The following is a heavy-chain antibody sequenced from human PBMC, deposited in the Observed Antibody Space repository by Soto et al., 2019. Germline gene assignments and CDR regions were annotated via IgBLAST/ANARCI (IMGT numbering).Heavy chain of an antibody. J-gene: IGHJ3*02. CDR1: GFTFSSYA. Sequence: EVQLLESGGGLVQPGGSLRLSCAASGFTFSSYAMSWVRQAPGKGLEWVSAISGSGGSTYYADSVKGRFTISRDNSKNTLYLQMNSLRAEDTAVYYCAKSLIRAVAGTWRDANDAFDIWGQGTMVTVSS. CDR3: AKSLIRAVAGTWRDANDAFDI. D-gene: IGHD6-19*01. V-gene: IGHV3-23*01. CDR2: ISGSGGST.